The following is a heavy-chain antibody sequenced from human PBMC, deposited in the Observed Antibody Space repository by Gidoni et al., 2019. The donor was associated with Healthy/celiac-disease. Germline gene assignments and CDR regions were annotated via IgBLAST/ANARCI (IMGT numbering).Heavy chain of an antibody. Sequence: QVQLVQSGAEVTTPGSSVKVSCKASGGPFSSPAISWVRQAPGQGLAWMGGIIPIFGTANYAQKFQGRVTITADESTSTAYMELSSLRSEDTAVYYCAREPQRLIYGSSPFDYWGQGTLVTVSS. CDR2: IIPIFGTA. D-gene: IGHD6-13*01. CDR3: AREPQRLIYGSSPFDY. CDR1: GGPFSSPA. V-gene: IGHV1-69*01. J-gene: IGHJ4*02.